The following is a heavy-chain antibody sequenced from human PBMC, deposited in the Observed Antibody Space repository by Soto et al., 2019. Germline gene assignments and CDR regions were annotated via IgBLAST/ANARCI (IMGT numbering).Heavy chain of an antibody. CDR1: GFTFSSYW. CDR3: AKDSHWAIISPTHDS. J-gene: IGHJ4*02. V-gene: IGHV3-74*01. D-gene: IGHD2-2*01. CDR2: ISGNGGST. Sequence: GGSLRLSCAASGFTFSSYWMHWVRQAPGKGLVWVSRISGNGGSTNYADSVKGRFTISRDTAKNMLYLQMNSLRAEDTAIYYCAKDSHWAIISPTHDSWGQGTLVTVSS.